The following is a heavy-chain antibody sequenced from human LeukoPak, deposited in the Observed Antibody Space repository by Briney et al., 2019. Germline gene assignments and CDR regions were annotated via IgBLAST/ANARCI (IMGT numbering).Heavy chain of an antibody. J-gene: IGHJ5*01. CDR1: GGSISGYY. Sequence: SETLSLTCTVSGGSISGYYWSWIRQPAGKGLEWIGRMHTGGSTNYNVSLKSRVTMSVDTSRNQFALKLSSVTAADTAIYYCARDLGSGWYDFWGQGTLVTVSS. V-gene: IGHV4-4*07. D-gene: IGHD6-19*01. CDR3: ARDLGSGWYDF. CDR2: MHTGGST.